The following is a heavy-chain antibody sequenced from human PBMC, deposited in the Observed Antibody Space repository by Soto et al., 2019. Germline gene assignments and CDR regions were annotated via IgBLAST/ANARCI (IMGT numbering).Heavy chain of an antibody. J-gene: IGHJ5*02. D-gene: IGHD3-22*01. Sequence: SVKVSCKASGFTFTSSAVQWVRQARGQRLEWIGWIVVGSGNTNYAQKFQERVTITRDMSTSTAYMELSSLRSEDTAVYYCAAYPYYYDSSGPPAGWFDPWGQGTLVTVSS. V-gene: IGHV1-58*01. CDR1: GFTFTSSA. CDR3: AAYPYYYDSSGPPAGWFDP. CDR2: IVVGSGNT.